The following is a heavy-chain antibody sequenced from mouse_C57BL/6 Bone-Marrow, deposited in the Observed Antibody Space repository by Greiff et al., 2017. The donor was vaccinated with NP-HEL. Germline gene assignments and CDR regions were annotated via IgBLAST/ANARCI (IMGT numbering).Heavy chain of an antibody. V-gene: IGHV3-6*01. CDR2: ISYDGSN. CDR1: GYSITSGYY. Sequence: VQLKESGPGLVKPSQSLSLTCSVTGYSITSGYYWNWIRQFPGNKLEWMGYISYDGSNNYNPSLKNRISITRDTSKNQFFLKLNSVTTEDTATYYCARGEDGDFDVWGTGTTVTVSS. J-gene: IGHJ1*03. CDR3: ARGEDGDFDV.